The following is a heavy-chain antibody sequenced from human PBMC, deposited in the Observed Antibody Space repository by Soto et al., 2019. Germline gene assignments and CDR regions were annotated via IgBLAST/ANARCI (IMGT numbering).Heavy chain of an antibody. CDR2: ISGSGGST. Sequence: EVQLLESGGGLVQPGGSLRLSCAASGFTFSSYAMSWVRQAPGKGLEWVSAISGSGGSTYYADSVKGRFTITRDNSKNPLYLQMNSLRAEDTAVYYCAKDMDIVLMVYAMVAFDIWGQGTMVTVSS. V-gene: IGHV3-23*01. CDR1: GFTFSSYA. J-gene: IGHJ3*02. CDR3: AKDMDIVLMVYAMVAFDI. D-gene: IGHD2-8*01.